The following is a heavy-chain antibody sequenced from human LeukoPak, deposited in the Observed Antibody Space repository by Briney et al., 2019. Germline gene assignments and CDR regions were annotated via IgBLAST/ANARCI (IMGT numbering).Heavy chain of an antibody. CDR3: AYGDYVLERLDY. J-gene: IGHJ4*02. D-gene: IGHD4-17*01. CDR2: ISSSSSYI. CDR1: GFTFSSYN. Sequence: GGSLRLSCAASGFTFSSYNMNWVRQAPGKGLEWVSSISSSSSYIYYADSVKGRFTISRDNAKNSLYLQMNSLRAEDTAVYYCAYGDYVLERLDYWGQGTLVTVSS. V-gene: IGHV3-21*01.